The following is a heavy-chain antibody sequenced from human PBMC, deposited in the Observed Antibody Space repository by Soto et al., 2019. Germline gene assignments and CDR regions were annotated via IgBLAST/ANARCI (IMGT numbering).Heavy chain of an antibody. Sequence: QLQLQESGSGLVKPSQTLSLTCAVSGGSISSGGYSWSWIRQPPGKGLEWIGYIYHSGSTYYNPSLKSRVTRSVDRPKNQFSLKLSSVTAADTAVYYCARANPFPYSGSYPTEFGASSDFDYWGQGTLVTVSS. V-gene: IGHV4-30-2*01. D-gene: IGHD1-26*01. J-gene: IGHJ4*02. CDR1: GGSISSGGYS. CDR3: ARANPFPYSGSYPTEFGASSDFDY. CDR2: IYHSGST.